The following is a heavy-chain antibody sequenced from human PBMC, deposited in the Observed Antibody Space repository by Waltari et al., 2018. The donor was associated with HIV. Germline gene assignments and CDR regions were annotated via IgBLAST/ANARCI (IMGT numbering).Heavy chain of an antibody. D-gene: IGHD4-17*01. CDR1: GLPFSNYW. CDR3: ARDRRMVTTGY. J-gene: IGHJ4*02. CDR2: ISGDGSST. V-gene: IGHV3-74*01. Sequence: EVQLVESGGDLVQPGGSLRLSCEASGLPFSNYWMHWVRQAPGKGLVWVSRISGDGSSTTYADSVKGRFTISRDNAKNTLYLQMNSLRSEDTAVYYCARDRRMVTTGYWGQGTLVTVSS.